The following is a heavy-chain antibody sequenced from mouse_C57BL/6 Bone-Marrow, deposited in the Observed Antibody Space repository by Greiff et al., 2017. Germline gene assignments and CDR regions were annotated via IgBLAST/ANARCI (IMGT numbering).Heavy chain of an antibody. CDR3: ARDSYHYGSSAWFAY. V-gene: IGHV1-52*01. CDR2: IDPSDSET. D-gene: IGHD1-1*01. Sequence: QVQLQQPGAELVRPGSSVKLSCKASGYTFTSYWMHWVKQRPIQGLEWIGNIDPSDSETHYNQKFKDKATLTVDKSSSTAYMQLSSLTSEDSAVYYCARDSYHYGSSAWFAYWGQGTLVTVSA. CDR1: GYTFTSYW. J-gene: IGHJ3*01.